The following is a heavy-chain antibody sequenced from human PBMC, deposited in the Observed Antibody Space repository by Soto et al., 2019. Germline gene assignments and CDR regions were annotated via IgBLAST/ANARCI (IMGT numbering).Heavy chain of an antibody. CDR3: AREVSSGYGGDWFDP. V-gene: IGHV4-31*03. D-gene: IGHD5-12*01. CDR2: IYYSGST. CDR1: GGAISSGGYY. Sequence: SETLSLTCTVSGGAISSGGYYCSCIRQHPGKGLELIGYIYYSGSTYYNPSLKSRVTISVDTSKNQFSLKLSSVTAADTAVYYCAREVSSGYGGDWFDPWGQGTLVTVSS. J-gene: IGHJ5*02.